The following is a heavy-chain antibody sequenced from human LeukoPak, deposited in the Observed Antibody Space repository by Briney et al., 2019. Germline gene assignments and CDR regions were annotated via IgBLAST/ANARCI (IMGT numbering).Heavy chain of an antibody. Sequence: GGSLRLSCAVSGFTFSSYAMSWVRQAPGKGLEWVSGISGSGDSTSYAYSVKGRFSVSSDNSKNTPYLQINSLRAEDTALYYCARNISSGWYVDYWGPGTLVTVSS. CDR3: ARNISSGWYVDY. CDR1: GFTFSSYA. CDR2: ISGSGDST. J-gene: IGHJ4*02. D-gene: IGHD6-19*01. V-gene: IGHV3-23*01.